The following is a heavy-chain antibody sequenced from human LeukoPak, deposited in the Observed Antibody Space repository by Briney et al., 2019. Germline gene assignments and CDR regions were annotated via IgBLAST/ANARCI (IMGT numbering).Heavy chain of an antibody. CDR1: GFTFSNAW. D-gene: IGHD4-23*01. J-gene: IGHJ3*02. Sequence: GSLRLSCAGSGFTFSNAWMTWVRQPPGKGLEWIGEINHSGSTNYNPSLKSRVTIPVDTSKNQFSLKLSSVTAADTAVYYCARLVYGGNTGRVFDIWGQGTMVTVSS. CDR3: ARLVYGGNTGRVFDI. CDR2: INHSGST. V-gene: IGHV4-34*08.